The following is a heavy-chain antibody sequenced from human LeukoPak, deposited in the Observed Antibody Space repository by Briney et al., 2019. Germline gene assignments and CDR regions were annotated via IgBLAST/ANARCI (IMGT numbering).Heavy chain of an antibody. D-gene: IGHD3-22*01. CDR1: GFTFSSYW. V-gene: IGHV3-7*01. CDR3: ARGGDSSGYTTSDAFDI. CDR2: IKQDGSEK. J-gene: IGHJ3*02. Sequence: GGSLRLSCAAPGFTFSSYWMSWVRQAPGKGLEWVANIKQDGSEKYYVDSVKGRFTISRDNAKNSLYLQMNSLRAEDTAVYYCARGGDSSGYTTSDAFDIWGQGTMVTVSS.